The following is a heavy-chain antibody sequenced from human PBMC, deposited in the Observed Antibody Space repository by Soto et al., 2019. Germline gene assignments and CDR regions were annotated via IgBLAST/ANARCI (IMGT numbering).Heavy chain of an antibody. D-gene: IGHD3-9*01. CDR2: INHSGST. CDR1: GGSFSGYY. V-gene: IGHV4-34*01. CDR3: ARMLTGYYPFDY. Sequence: PSETLSRTCAVEGGSFSGYYSSWIRQPPGKGLEGIGEINHSGSTNYNPSLKSRVTISVDTSKNQFSLKLSSVTAADTAVYYCARMLTGYYPFDYWGQGTLVTVSS. J-gene: IGHJ4*02.